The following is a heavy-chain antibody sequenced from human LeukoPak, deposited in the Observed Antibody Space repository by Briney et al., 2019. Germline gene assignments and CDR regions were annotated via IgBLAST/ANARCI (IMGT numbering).Heavy chain of an antibody. Sequence: SVKVSCKASGGTFNSYAISWVRQAPGQGLEWMGGIIPIFGTANYAQKFQGRVTMTTDESTSTAYMELSSLRSEDTAVYYCARSTVLRYFDWFDPWGQGTLVTVFS. CDR3: ARSTVLRYFDWFDP. CDR2: IIPIFGTA. CDR1: GGTFNSYA. V-gene: IGHV1-69*05. D-gene: IGHD3-9*01. J-gene: IGHJ5*02.